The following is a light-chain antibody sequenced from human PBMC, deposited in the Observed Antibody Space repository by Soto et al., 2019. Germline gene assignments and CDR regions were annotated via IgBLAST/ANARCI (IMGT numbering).Light chain of an antibody. J-gene: IGKJ5*01. CDR2: GAS. V-gene: IGKV3-20*01. Sequence: DIVLTQSPGTLSLSPGERATLSCRASQSVSSSYLAWYQQKPGQAPRLLIYGASSRATGIPDRFSASGSGKDFTFTISLLEPQDLAVYYCQQYGRHITPCQGKRL. CDR1: QSVSSSY. CDR3: QQYGRHIT.